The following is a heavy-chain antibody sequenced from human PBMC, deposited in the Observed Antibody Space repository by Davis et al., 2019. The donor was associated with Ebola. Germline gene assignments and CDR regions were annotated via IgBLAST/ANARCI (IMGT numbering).Heavy chain of an antibody. Sequence: ASVKVSCKASGYTFSSYYVHWVRQAPGQGLEWMALVNPNDGATTYAQKFRGRVTMTRDTSTGTVYMQLSSLGSEDTAVYYCARGGSSWGGYNGLDLWGQGTSVTVSS. CDR3: ARGGSSWGGYNGLDL. J-gene: IGHJ6*02. CDR2: VNPNDGAT. V-gene: IGHV1-46*01. CDR1: GYTFSSYY. D-gene: IGHD6-6*01.